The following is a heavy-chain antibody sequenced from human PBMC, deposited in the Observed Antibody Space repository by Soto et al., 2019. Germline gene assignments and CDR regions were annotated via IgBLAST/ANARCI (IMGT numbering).Heavy chain of an antibody. J-gene: IGHJ6*03. CDR3: ANHYGDSNGYYYYMDV. V-gene: IGHV3-30*18. CDR2: ISYDGSNK. D-gene: IGHD4-17*01. Sequence: GGSLRLSCAASGFTFSSYGMHWVRQAPGKGLEWVAVISYDGSNKYYADSVKGRFTISRDNSKNTLYLQMNSLRAEDTAVYYCANHYGDSNGYYYYMDVWGKGTTVTVSS. CDR1: GFTFSSYG.